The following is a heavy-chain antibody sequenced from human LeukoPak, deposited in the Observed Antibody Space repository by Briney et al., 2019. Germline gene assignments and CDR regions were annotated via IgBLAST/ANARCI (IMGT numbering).Heavy chain of an antibody. CDR3: AKQPGSVVDSSGSLSRH. CDR1: GFTFSSYA. D-gene: IGHD3-22*01. Sequence: GGSLRLSCAASGFTFSSYAMSWVRQAPGKGLEWVSTISGSGASTYYADSVKGRFTISSDNSKNPLYLQMNSLRAEDTAVYYCAKQPGSVVDSSGSLSRHWGQGTLVTVSS. CDR2: ISGSGAST. J-gene: IGHJ4*02. V-gene: IGHV3-23*01.